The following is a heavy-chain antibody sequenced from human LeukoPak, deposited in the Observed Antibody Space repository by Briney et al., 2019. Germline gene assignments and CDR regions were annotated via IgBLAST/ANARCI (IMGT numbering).Heavy chain of an antibody. CDR1: GYTFTSYG. V-gene: IGHV1-18*01. Sequence: ASVKVSCKASGYTFTSYGISWVRQAPGQGLEWMGWISAYNGNTNYVQKLQGRVTMTTDTSTSTAYMELRSLRSDDTAVYYCARERRSPYYYYGMDVWGQGTTVTASS. J-gene: IGHJ6*02. D-gene: IGHD3-16*01. CDR3: ARERRSPYYYYGMDV. CDR2: ISAYNGNT.